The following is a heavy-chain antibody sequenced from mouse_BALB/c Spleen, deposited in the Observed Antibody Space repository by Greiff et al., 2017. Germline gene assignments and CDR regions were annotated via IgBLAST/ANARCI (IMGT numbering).Heavy chain of an antibody. CDR1: GYTFTSYW. D-gene: IGHD4-1*01. J-gene: IGHJ1*01. CDR2: IDPSDSYT. CDR3: ARCPARSNARYWDVDV. V-gene: IGHV1-69*02. Sequence: QVQLQQPGAELVKPGASVKLSCKASGYTFTSYWMHWVKQRPGQGLEWIGEIDPSDSYTNYNQKFKGKATLTVDKSSSTAYMQLSSLTSEDSAVYDGARCPARSNARYWDVDVWGAGTTVTVSS.